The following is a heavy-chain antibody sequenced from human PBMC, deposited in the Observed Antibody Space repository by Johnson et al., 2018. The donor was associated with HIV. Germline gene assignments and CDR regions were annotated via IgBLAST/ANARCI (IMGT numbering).Heavy chain of an antibody. CDR1: GFTFSSYG. V-gene: IGHV3-30*02. CDR2: IRYDGSHT. J-gene: IGHJ3*01. CDR3: ATVGLGVGANPL. D-gene: IGHD1-26*01. Sequence: VQVLESGGGVVQPGGSLRLSCAASGFTFSSYGMHWVRQAPGKGLEWLAFIRYDGSHTAYVDSVKGRFTSSRDNSKNTLYLQMNSLRTEDTAVYYCATVGLGVGANPLWGQGTMVTVSS.